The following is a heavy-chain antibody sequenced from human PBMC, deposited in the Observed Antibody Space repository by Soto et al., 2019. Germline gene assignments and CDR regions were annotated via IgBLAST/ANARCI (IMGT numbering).Heavy chain of an antibody. Sequence: QVQLVQSGAEVQKPGASVKVSCKTSGYIFNNFGITWVRQAPGLGLEWLGWIYSKAGTINFAQKFQGRATMTTATSTSTAYRELRSLTVDDAAEYFCARDIDFDIDYWGQGTLVTVS. V-gene: IGHV1-18*01. CDR2: IYSKAGTI. CDR1: GYIFNNFG. CDR3: ARDIDFDIDY. J-gene: IGHJ4*02. D-gene: IGHD3-9*01.